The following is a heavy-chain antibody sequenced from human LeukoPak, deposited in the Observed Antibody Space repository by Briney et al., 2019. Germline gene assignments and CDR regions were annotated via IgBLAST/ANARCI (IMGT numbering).Heavy chain of an antibody. V-gene: IGHV3-21*01. CDR3: ARGDFVVVTASFDY. CDR1: GFTFSSCS. CDR2: ISSSSSYI. Sequence: GGSLRLSCAASGFTFSSCSMNWVRQAPGKGLEWVSSISSSSSYIYYADSVKGRFTISRDNAKNSLYLQMNSLRAEDTAVYYCARGDFVVVTASFDYWGQGTLVTVSS. J-gene: IGHJ4*02. D-gene: IGHD2-21*02.